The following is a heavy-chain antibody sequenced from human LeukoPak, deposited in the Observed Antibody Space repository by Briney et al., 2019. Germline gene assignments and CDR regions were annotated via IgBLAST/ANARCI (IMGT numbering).Heavy chain of an antibody. V-gene: IGHV4-4*02. D-gene: IGHD3-10*01. CDR3: ARGSHDTIRGVLDI. CDR1: GGSISNDYW. CDR2: IHYSGTT. Sequence: PSGTLSLTCAVSGGSISNDYWWSWVRQPPGKGLEYIGEIHYSGTTNYNPSLKSRVTISLDKSKNQFSLNLNSVTAADTAVFYCARGSHDTIRGVLDIWGQGTVVTVSS. J-gene: IGHJ3*02.